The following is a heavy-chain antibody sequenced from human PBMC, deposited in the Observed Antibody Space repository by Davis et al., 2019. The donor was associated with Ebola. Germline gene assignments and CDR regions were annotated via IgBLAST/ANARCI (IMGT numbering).Heavy chain of an antibody. Sequence: PGGSLRLSCAASGFTFSSYAMHWVRQAPGKGLEWVSVIYSGGSTYYADSVKGRFTISRDNSKNTLYLQMNSLRAEDTAVYYCAKDSTAVTGDWGQGTLVTVSS. CDR3: AKDSTAVTGD. CDR2: IYSGGST. V-gene: IGHV3-NL1*01. CDR1: GFTFSSYA. D-gene: IGHD6-19*01. J-gene: IGHJ4*02.